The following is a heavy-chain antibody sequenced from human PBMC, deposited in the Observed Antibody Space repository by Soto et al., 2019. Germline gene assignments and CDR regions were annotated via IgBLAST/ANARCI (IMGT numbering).Heavy chain of an antibody. V-gene: IGHV3-48*03. D-gene: IGHD3-3*01. Sequence: PGGSLRLSCAASGFTFSSYEMNWVRQAPGKGLEWASYISSGGTTIYYADSVKGRLTISRDNAKNSLDMQMNSLRADDTAIYYCARALDFWSGYFSDWGQGTLVTVSS. CDR2: ISSGGTTI. CDR1: GFTFSSYE. CDR3: ARALDFWSGYFSD. J-gene: IGHJ4*02.